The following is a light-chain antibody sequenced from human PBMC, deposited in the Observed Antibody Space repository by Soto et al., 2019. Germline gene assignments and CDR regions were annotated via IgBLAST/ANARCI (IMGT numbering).Light chain of an antibody. J-gene: IGKJ1*01. V-gene: IGKV3-20*01. CDR2: DVS. CDR3: QQYGSSPT. Sequence: EIVLTQSPGTLSLSPGERATLSCRSSQSVSSSYLAWYQHKPGQATRLLIYDVSSRATGIPDRFSGSGSGTDFTLIISRLEPEDFAVYYCQQYGSSPTFGQGTKVEIK. CDR1: QSVSSSY.